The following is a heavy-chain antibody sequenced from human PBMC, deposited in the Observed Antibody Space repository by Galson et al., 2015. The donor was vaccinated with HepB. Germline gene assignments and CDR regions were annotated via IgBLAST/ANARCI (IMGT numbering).Heavy chain of an antibody. J-gene: IGHJ4*02. D-gene: IGHD6-19*01. CDR3: ASARSGWHRSPVLGYFDY. CDR2: ISYDGSNK. V-gene: IGHV3-30*04. Sequence: SLRLSCAASGFTFSSYAMHWVRQAPGKGLEWVAVISYDGSNKYYADSVKGRFTISRDNSKNTLYLQMNSLRAEDTAVYYCASARSGWHRSPVLGYFDYWGQGTLVTVSS. CDR1: GFTFSSYA.